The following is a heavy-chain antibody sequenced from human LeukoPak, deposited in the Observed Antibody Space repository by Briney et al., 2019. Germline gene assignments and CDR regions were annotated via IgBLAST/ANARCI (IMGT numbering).Heavy chain of an antibody. CDR2: MSGSGGST. D-gene: IGHD6-13*01. CDR3: AKTYSSSRAHYYYYYYMGV. J-gene: IGHJ6*03. CDR1: GFTFSSYG. Sequence: PGGTLRLSCAASGFTFSSYGFSWVRQAPGKGLEWASAMSGSGGSTYYADSVKGRFTISRDNSKNTLYLQMNSLRAEDTAVYYCAKTYSSSRAHYYYYYYMGVWGQGTTVTISS. V-gene: IGHV3-23*01.